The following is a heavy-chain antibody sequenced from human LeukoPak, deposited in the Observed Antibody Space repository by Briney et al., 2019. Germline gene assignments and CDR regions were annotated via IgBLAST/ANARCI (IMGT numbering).Heavy chain of an antibody. CDR1: GGSFSGYY. V-gene: IGHV4-34*01. Sequence: SETLSLTCAVYGGSFSGYYWSWIRQPPGKGLEWIGEINHSGSTSYNPSLKSRATISVDTSKNQFSLKLSSVTAADTAVYYCARKGYSYAYYYMDVWGKGTTVTVSS. D-gene: IGHD5-18*01. CDR3: ARKGYSYAYYYMDV. CDR2: INHSGST. J-gene: IGHJ6*03.